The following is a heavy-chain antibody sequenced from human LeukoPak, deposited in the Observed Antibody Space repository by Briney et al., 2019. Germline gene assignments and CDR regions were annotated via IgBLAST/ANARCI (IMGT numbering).Heavy chain of an antibody. CDR1: GGSISRGSYY. CDR2: IYTSGST. CDR3: ARDRWSEPVPGRQRTYYYYMDV. D-gene: IGHD4-23*01. Sequence: PSQTLSLTCTVSGGSISRGSYYWSWIRQPAGKGLEWIGRIYTSGSTNYNPSLKSRVTISVDTSKNQFSLNLSSVTAADTAVYFCARDRWSEPVPGRQRTYYYYMDVWGKGTTVTISS. V-gene: IGHV4-61*02. J-gene: IGHJ6*03.